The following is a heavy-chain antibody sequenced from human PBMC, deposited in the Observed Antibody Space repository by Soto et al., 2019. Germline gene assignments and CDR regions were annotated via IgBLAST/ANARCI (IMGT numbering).Heavy chain of an antibody. CDR3: ASDGPSYSYGPRYFDY. V-gene: IGHV1-69*13. Sequence: SVKVSCKASGGTFSSYAISWVRQAPGQGLEWMGGIIPIFGTANYAQKFQGRVTITADESTSTAYMELSSLRSEDTAVYYCASDGPSYSYGPRYFDYWGQGTLVTVSS. CDR1: GGTFSSYA. CDR2: IIPIFGTA. J-gene: IGHJ4*02. D-gene: IGHD5-18*01.